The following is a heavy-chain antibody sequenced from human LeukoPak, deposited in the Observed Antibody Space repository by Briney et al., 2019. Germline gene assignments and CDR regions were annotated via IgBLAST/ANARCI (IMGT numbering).Heavy chain of an antibody. CDR2: IYYSGST. D-gene: IGHD1-26*01. Sequence: PSETLSLTCTVSGGSISSSSYYWGWIRQPPGKGLEWIGSIYYSGSTCYNPSLKSRVTISVDTSKNQFSLKLSSVTAADTAVYYCARLTVGSVYYFDYWGQGTLVTVSS. J-gene: IGHJ4*02. V-gene: IGHV4-39*07. CDR3: ARLTVGSVYYFDY. CDR1: GGSISSSSYY.